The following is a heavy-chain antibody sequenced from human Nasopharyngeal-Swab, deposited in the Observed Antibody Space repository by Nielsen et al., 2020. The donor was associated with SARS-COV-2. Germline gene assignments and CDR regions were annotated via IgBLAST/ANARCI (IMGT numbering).Heavy chain of an antibody. CDR3: TGTMVQGV. Sequence: GESLKISCAASGFTFSGSAMHWVRQASGKGLEWVGRIRSKANSYATAYAASVKGRFTISRDDSKNTAYLQMNSLKTEDTAVYYCTGTMVQGVWGQGTLVTSPQ. CDR2: IRSKANSYAT. CDR1: GFTFSGSA. J-gene: IGHJ4*02. V-gene: IGHV3-73*01. D-gene: IGHD3-10*01.